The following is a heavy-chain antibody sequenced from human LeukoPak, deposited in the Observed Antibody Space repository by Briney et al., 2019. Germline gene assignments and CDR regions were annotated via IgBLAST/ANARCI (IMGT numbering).Heavy chain of an antibody. CDR2: ISSGSSYI. J-gene: IGHJ4*02. CDR1: GFTFSSYS. Sequence: GGSLRLSCAASGFTFSSYSMNWVRQAPGKGLEWVSSISSGSSYIYYADSVKGRFTISRDNAKNSLYLQMNSLRAEDTAVYYCARHLSGITGYTYGRGIDYWGQGTLLTVSS. V-gene: IGHV3-21*01. CDR3: ARHLSGITGYTYGRGIDY. D-gene: IGHD5-18*01.